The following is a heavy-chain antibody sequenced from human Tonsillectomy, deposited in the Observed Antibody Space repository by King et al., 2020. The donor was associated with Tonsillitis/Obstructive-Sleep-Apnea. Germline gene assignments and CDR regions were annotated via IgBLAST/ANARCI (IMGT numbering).Heavy chain of an antibody. V-gene: IGHV3-15*01. D-gene: IGHD1-7*01. J-gene: IGHJ4*02. Sequence: QLVQSGGGLVKPGGSLRLSCAASGLTFSNTWMTWVRQAPGKGLEWVGRIKIKADVGKTNYAAPVKGRFTIARDDSKKTLYLQMNSLKTEDTAVYYCPTNWNYHYWGQGTLVTVSS. CDR1: GLTFSNTW. CDR2: IKIKADVGKT. CDR3: PTNWNYHY.